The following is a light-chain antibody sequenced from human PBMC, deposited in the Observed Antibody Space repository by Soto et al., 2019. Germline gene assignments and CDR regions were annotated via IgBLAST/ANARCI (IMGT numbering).Light chain of an antibody. Sequence: EIVLTQSPATLSLSPGEGATLSCRASQSVSSYLVWYQQKPGQAPRLLIYDASKRATGIPARFSGSGSGTDFTLTISSLESEDFAVYYCQQRSSRPPMYTFGQGTKVDIK. V-gene: IGKV3-11*01. CDR2: DAS. J-gene: IGKJ2*01. CDR1: QSVSSY. CDR3: QQRSSRPPMYT.